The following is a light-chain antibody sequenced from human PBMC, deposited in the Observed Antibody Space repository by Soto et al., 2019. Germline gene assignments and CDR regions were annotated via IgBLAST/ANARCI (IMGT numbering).Light chain of an antibody. V-gene: IGKV2-28*01. CDR2: LGS. Sequence: IVMTQSPLSLPVTPGEPASISRRSSQSLLHSNGYNYLDWYLQKPGQSPQLLIYLGSNRASGVPDRFSGSGSGTDFTLKISRVEAEDVGVYYCMQVLQTWTSGQGTKVEIK. J-gene: IGKJ1*01. CDR3: MQVLQTWT. CDR1: QSLLHSNGYNY.